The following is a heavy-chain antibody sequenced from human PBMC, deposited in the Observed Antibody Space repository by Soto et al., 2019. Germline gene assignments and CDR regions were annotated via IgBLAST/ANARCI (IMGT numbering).Heavy chain of an antibody. CDR2: INSDGSST. CDR1: GFTFSSYG. J-gene: IGHJ6*02. V-gene: IGHV3-74*01. Sequence: PGGSLRLSCAASGFTFSSYGIHWVRQAPWKGLVWVSRINSDGSSTSYADSVKGRFTISRDNAKNTLYLQMNSLRAEDTAVYYCARVKSSAGIGMDASGQGTTLTVSS. CDR3: ARVKSSAGIGMDA. D-gene: IGHD6-13*01.